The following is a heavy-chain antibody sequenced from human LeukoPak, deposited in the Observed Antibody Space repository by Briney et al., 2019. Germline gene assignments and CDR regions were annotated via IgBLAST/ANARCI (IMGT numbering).Heavy chain of an antibody. J-gene: IGHJ3*02. CDR2: IFYSGST. V-gene: IGHV4-59*01. D-gene: IGHD3-22*01. CDR1: GGSISSYY. Sequence: SETLSLTCTVSGGSISSYYWSWIRQPPGKGLEWIGYIFYSGSTNYNPSLKSRVTISVDTSKNQFSLNLSSVTAAGTAVYYCARDQEVTYYYDSSGKGHAFDIWGQGTMVTVSS. CDR3: ARDQEVTYYYDSSGKGHAFDI.